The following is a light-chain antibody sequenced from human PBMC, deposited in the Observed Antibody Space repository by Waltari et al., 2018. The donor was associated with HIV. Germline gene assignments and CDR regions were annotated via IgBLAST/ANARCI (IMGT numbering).Light chain of an antibody. CDR1: SSDLGAYNY. Sequence: QSALTQPPSASGSPGQSVTISCTGTSSDLGAYNYVSWYQQHPDKAPKLMFYDVSKRPSGVPAGFSGCTASSAASLTVSGLQTEDEADYYCCSYAGSNNPDVCGTGTKITV. CDR3: CSYAGSNNPDV. V-gene: IGLV2-8*01. CDR2: DVS. J-gene: IGLJ1*01.